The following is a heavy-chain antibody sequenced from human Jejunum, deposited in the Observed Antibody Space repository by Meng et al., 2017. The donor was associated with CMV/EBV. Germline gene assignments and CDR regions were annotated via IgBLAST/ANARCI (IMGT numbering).Heavy chain of an antibody. J-gene: IGHJ4*02. CDR3: ARGPYCSSINCYGAD. Sequence: QGQLVPSGAEVKKPGASVKVSCKASGYTFTGYYIHWVRQAPGQGLEWMGWIYPNDGDTKYAQRFQGRVTMTRDTSTSMAYMDLSSLRSDDTAVYYCARGPYCSSINCYGADWGQGTLVTVSS. D-gene: IGHD2-2*01. CDR2: IYPNDGDT. V-gene: IGHV1-2*02. CDR1: GYTFTGYY.